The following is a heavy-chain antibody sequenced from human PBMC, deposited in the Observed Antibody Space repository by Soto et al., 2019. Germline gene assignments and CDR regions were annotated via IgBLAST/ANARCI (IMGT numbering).Heavy chain of an antibody. CDR3: ARGRYDSSGYYRIHLFPFDY. J-gene: IGHJ4*02. CDR2: IIPIFGTA. Sequence: QVQLVQSGAEVKKPGSSVKVSCKASGGTFSSYAISWVRQAPGQGLEWMGGIIPIFGTANYAQKFQGRVTITADESTSTAYMELSSLRSEDTAVYYCARGRYDSSGYYRIHLFPFDYWGQGTLVTVSS. V-gene: IGHV1-69*01. D-gene: IGHD3-22*01. CDR1: GGTFSSYA.